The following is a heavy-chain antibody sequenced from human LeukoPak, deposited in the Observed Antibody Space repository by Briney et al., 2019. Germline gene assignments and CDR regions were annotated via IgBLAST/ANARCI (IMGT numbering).Heavy chain of an antibody. CDR3: AKDRRIAVAGTGDDRNAFDI. CDR2: ITASGATT. CDR1: GFTLSSCA. D-gene: IGHD6-19*01. Sequence: PGGSLRLSCAASGFTLSSCAMTWVRQAPGKGLEWVSGITASGATTYYADSVKGRFTISRDNSKNTVYLQMNSLRAEDTAVYYCAKDRRIAVAGTGDDRNAFDIWGQGTMVTVSS. J-gene: IGHJ3*02. V-gene: IGHV3-23*01.